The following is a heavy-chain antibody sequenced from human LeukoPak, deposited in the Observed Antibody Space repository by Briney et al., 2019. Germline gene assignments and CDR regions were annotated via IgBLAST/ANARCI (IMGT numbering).Heavy chain of an antibody. V-gene: IGHV1-18*01. CDR3: ARGPAAIRSYYYFMDV. J-gene: IGHJ6*03. Sequence: ASVKVSCKASGYTFTSYAMHWVRQAPGQRLEWMGWISAYNGNTNYAQKLQGRVTMTTDTSTSTAYMELRSLRSDDTAVYYCARGPAAIRSYYYFMDVWGKGTTVTVSS. CDR2: ISAYNGNT. D-gene: IGHD2-2*02. CDR1: GYTFTSYA.